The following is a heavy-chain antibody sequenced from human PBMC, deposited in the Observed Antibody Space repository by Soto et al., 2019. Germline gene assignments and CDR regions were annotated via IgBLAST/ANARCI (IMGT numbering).Heavy chain of an antibody. J-gene: IGHJ4*02. CDR1: GSSISSRDYY. Sequence: SETLSLTCSVSGSSISSRDYYWGWLRQTPGKGLEWFGNIDYNGITYYNPSLKSRATVSKDTAKNQFSLKVASVTAADTASYYCGRGMNGTSRHTDSDYWGQGTQVTVSS. V-gene: IGHV4-39*01. CDR2: IDYNGIT. D-gene: IGHD2-2*01. CDR3: GRGMNGTSRHTDSDY.